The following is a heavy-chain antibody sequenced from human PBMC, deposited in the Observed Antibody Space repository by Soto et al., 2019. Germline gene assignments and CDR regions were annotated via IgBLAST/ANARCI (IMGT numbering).Heavy chain of an antibody. CDR1: GFIFSSYG. CDR2: ISYDGSNK. D-gene: IGHD3-3*02. CDR3: AKVAHSSGTFDY. V-gene: IGHV3-30*18. J-gene: IGHJ4*02. Sequence: PGGSLRLSCAASGFIFSSYGMHWVRQAPGKGLEWVAVISYDGSNKYYADSVKGRFTISRDNSKNTLYLQMNSLRAEDTAVYYCAKVAHSSGTFDYWGQGTLVTVSS.